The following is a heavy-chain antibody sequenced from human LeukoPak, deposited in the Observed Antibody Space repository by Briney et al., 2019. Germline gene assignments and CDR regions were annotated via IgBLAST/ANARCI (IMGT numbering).Heavy chain of an antibody. D-gene: IGHD5-12*01. V-gene: IGHV3-30*02. CDR2: IRYDGSNK. CDR3: GSGYNWFDP. Sequence: GGSLRLSCVASGYDFSGYTFTWVRQAPGKGLEWVAFIRYDGSNKYYADSVKGRFTISRDNSKNTLYLQMNSLRAEDTAVYYCGSGYNWFDPWGQGTLVTVSS. CDR1: GYDFSGYT. J-gene: IGHJ5*02.